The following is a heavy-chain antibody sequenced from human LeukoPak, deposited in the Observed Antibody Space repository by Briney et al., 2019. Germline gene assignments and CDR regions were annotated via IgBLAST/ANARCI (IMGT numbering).Heavy chain of an antibody. CDR2: XXXXXGNT. Sequence: ASVNVSCKASGYTFMKYGFSWVRQAPGQGLXXXXXXXXXXGNTKYAEKFRGRVTMTTDTSTSTAYMELRSLRSDDTAVYHCARDPKWEGWNTEGRVMDVWGQGTTVTVSS. CDR3: ARDPKWEGWNTEGRVMDV. CDR1: GYTFMKYG. V-gene: IGHV1-18*01. J-gene: IGHJ6*02. D-gene: IGHD1-26*01.